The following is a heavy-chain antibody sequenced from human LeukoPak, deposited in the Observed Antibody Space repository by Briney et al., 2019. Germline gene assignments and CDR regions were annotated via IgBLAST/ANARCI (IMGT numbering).Heavy chain of an antibody. CDR1: GYTFTSYA. D-gene: IGHD5-24*01. V-gene: IGHV1-3*03. Sequence: ASVKVSCKASGYTFTSYAMHWVRQAPGQRLEWMGWINAGNGNTKYSQEFQGRVTITRDTSASTAYMELSSLRSEDMAVYYCARDASDGYNYFDYWGQGTLVTVSS. J-gene: IGHJ4*02. CDR3: ARDASDGYNYFDY. CDR2: INAGNGNT.